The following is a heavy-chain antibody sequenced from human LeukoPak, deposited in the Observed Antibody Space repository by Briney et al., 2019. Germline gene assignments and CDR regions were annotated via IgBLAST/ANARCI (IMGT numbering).Heavy chain of an antibody. Sequence: SETLSLTCTVSGGSISSYYWGWIRQPPGKGLEWIGYIYYSGSTNYNPSLKSRVTISVDTSKNQFSLKLSSVTAADTAVYYCARGYCSSTSCYTVSDYWGQGTLVTVSS. V-gene: IGHV4-59*01. CDR3: ARGYCSSTSCYTVSDY. CDR1: GGSISSYY. J-gene: IGHJ4*02. CDR2: IYYSGST. D-gene: IGHD2-2*02.